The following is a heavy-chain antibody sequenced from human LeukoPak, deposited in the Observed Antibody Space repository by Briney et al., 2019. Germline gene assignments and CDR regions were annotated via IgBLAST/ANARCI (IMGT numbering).Heavy chain of an antibody. CDR3: ARGEEYYYDSIHFDY. CDR1: GFTVSSNY. D-gene: IGHD3-22*01. Sequence: PGGSLRLSCAASGFTVSSNYMSWVRQAPGKGLEWVALINIGGSTYYADSVKGRFTISRDNSKNTLYLQMNSLRAEDTAVYYCARGEEYYYDSIHFDYWGQGTLVTVSS. CDR2: INIGGST. J-gene: IGHJ4*02. V-gene: IGHV3-53*01.